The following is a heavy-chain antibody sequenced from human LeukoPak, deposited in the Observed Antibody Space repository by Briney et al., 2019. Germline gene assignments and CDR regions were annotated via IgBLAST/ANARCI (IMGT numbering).Heavy chain of an antibody. CDR3: ARFPGYCSSFSCYFSRFDP. Sequence: GESLKISCKGSGYNFTTYYIGWVRQMPGKGLEWMGIFYPGDSDSIYSPSFQGQVTISADKSISTAYLQWSSLKASDTAMYYCARFPGYCSSFSCYFSRFDPWGQGTLVTVSS. CDR1: GYNFTTYY. D-gene: IGHD2-2*01. V-gene: IGHV5-51*01. CDR2: FYPGDSDS. J-gene: IGHJ5*02.